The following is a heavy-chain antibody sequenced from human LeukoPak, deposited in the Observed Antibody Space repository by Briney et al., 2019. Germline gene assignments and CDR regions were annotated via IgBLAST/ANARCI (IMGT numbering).Heavy chain of an antibody. V-gene: IGHV4-34*01. Sequence: KPSETLSLTCAVYGGSFSGYYWSWIRQPPGKGLEWIGEINHSGSTNYNPSLKSRVTISVDTSKNQFSLKLSSVTAADTAVYYCGKAPRNGVGGKVVFNIWGKGQWSPSLQ. CDR3: GKAPRNGVGGKVVFNI. CDR2: INHSGST. J-gene: IGHJ3*02. D-gene: IGHD2-15*01. CDR1: GGSFSGYY.